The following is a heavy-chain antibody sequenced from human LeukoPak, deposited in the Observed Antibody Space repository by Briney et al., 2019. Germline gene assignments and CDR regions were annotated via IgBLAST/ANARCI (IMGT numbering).Heavy chain of an antibody. CDR1: GYTFTSYG. J-gene: IGHJ4*02. Sequence: ASVKVSCKASGYTFTSYGISWVRQAPGQGLEWMGWISAYNGNTNYAQELQGRVTMTTDTSTSTAYMELRSLRSDDTAVYYCARDDYGDYPPYYFDYWGQGTLVTVSS. V-gene: IGHV1-18*04. CDR2: ISAYNGNT. CDR3: ARDDYGDYPPYYFDY. D-gene: IGHD4-17*01.